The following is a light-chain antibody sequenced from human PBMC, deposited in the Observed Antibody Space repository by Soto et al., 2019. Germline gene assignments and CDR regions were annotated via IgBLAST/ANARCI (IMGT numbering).Light chain of an antibody. V-gene: IGLV2-23*02. Sequence: QSALTQPASVSVSPGQSITISCTGTSSDVGSYNHLSWYQHHPGKAPRLMIYDVDKRPSGVSTRFSGSKSGNTASLTISGLQAEDEADYYCCSYAGSRVYVFGSGTKLTVL. CDR2: DVD. CDR3: CSYAGSRVYV. CDR1: SSDVGSYNH. J-gene: IGLJ1*01.